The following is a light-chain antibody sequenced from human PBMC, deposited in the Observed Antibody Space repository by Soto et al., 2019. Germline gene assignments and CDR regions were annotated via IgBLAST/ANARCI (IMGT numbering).Light chain of an antibody. V-gene: IGKV1-16*01. CDR1: QGINNF. CDR3: QQYDSYPAT. Sequence: DLQMTQSPSSLSASVGDTVTITCRASQGINNFLAWFQQKPGQAPRSLIYAASSLQSGVPSRFSGSGSETDFTLTISSLRPEDLAIYYCQQYDSYPATFGGGTKVEIK. CDR2: AAS. J-gene: IGKJ4*01.